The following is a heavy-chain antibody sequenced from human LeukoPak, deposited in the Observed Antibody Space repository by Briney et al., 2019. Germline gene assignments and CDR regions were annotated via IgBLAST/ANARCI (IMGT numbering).Heavy chain of an antibody. Sequence: GGSLRLSCAASGFTFSSYSMNWVRQAPGKGLEWVSSISSSSSYIYYADSVKGRFTISRDNAKNSLYLQMNSLRAEDTAVYYCARDFTMVRGVHPGYFDYWGQGTLVTVSS. V-gene: IGHV3-21*04. CDR3: ARDFTMVRGVHPGYFDY. CDR1: GFTFSSYS. D-gene: IGHD3-10*01. CDR2: ISSSSSYI. J-gene: IGHJ4*02.